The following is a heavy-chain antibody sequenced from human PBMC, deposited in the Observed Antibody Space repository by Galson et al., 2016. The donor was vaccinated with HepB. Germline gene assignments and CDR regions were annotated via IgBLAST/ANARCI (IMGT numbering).Heavy chain of an antibody. V-gene: IGHV3-48*02. Sequence: SLRLSCAASGFTLSNYNMNWVRQAPGKGLEWVSYINSISITMYYTDSVKGRFTISRDNARNSLYLHMNSLRDEDTAVYYCARGLRYFDLRGRGTLVTVSS. J-gene: IGHJ2*01. CDR2: INSISITM. CDR1: GFTLSNYN. CDR3: ARGLRYFDL.